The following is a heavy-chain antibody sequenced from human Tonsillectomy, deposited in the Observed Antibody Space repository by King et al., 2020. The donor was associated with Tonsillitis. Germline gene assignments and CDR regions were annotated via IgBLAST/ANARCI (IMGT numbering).Heavy chain of an antibody. D-gene: IGHD6-13*01. CDR3: ARRWYSSSWYWFDP. J-gene: IGHJ5*02. V-gene: IGHV4-39*01. CDR1: GGSISSSSYY. Sequence: QLQESGPGLVKPSETLSLTCTVSGGSISSSSYYWGWIRQPPGKGLEWIGSIYYSGSTYYNPSLKSRVTISVDTSKNQFSLKLSSVTAADTAVYYCARRWYSSSWYWFDPWGQGTLVTVSS. CDR2: IYYSGST.